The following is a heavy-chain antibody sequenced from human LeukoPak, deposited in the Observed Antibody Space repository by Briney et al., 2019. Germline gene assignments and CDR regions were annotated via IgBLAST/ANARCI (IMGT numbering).Heavy chain of an antibody. V-gene: IGHV3-23*01. J-gene: IGHJ4*02. CDR2: IGGSGGSK. CDR1: GFTFSSYA. D-gene: IGHD4-17*01. Sequence: PGGSLRLSCAASGFTFSSYAMNWVRQAPGKGLEWVSTIGGSGGSKYYADSVKGRFTISRDNSKNTLYLQMNSLRAEDTAVYYCAKGLGKFGDYVSPPYWGQGTLVIVSS. CDR3: AKGLGKFGDYVSPPY.